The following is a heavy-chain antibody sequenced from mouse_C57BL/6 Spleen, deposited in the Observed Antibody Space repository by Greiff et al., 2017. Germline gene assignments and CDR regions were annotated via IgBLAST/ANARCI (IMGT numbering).Heavy chain of an antibody. CDR2: IYPGDGDT. CDR1: GYAFSSSW. D-gene: IGHD3-1*01. Sequence: VQVVESGPELVKPGASVKISCKASGYAFSSSWMNWVKQRPGKGLEWIGRIYPGDGDTNYNGKFKGKATLTADKSSNTAYMQLSSLTSEDSAVYFCAKRGSSEAMDYWGQGTSVTVSS. J-gene: IGHJ4*01. CDR3: AKRGSSEAMDY. V-gene: IGHV1-82*01.